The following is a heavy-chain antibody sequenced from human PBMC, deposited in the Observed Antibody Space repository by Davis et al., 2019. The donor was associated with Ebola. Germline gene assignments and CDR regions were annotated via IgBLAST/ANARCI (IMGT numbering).Heavy chain of an antibody. J-gene: IGHJ4*02. CDR2: IKTDGSLT. Sequence: PGGSLRLSCAASGFSFSSYWMHWVRHVPGKGLVWVSRIKTDGSLTGYGDSVQGRFIISRDNAKNTVYLQMNDLRAEDTAVYYCAREGRVFALDYWGQGALVTVSS. V-gene: IGHV3-74*01. D-gene: IGHD3-3*01. CDR3: AREGRVFALDY. CDR1: GFSFSSYW.